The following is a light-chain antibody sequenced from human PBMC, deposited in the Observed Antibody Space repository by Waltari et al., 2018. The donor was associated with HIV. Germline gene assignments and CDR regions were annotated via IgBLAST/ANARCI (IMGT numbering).Light chain of an antibody. CDR2: DVD. V-gene: IGLV2-14*03. CDR3: ASFLGDNTSV. CDR1: DSDFGLYNF. Sequence: SAVTQPASVSGLPGQSITISCSGDDSDFGLYNFVSWYQQFPGEPPKLILYDVDGRASGISHRFSGSKAANTASLTISALRAEDEAHYYCASFLGDNTSVFGGGTKVTVL. J-gene: IGLJ2*01.